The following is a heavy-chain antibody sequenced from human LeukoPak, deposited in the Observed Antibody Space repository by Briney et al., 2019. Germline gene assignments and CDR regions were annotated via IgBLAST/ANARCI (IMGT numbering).Heavy chain of an antibody. CDR2: MNPNSGNT. CDR1: GYTFTSYD. D-gene: IGHD3/OR15-3a*01. J-gene: IGHJ3*02. V-gene: IGHV1-8*01. Sequence: ASVKVSCKASGYTFTSYDINWVRQATGQGLEWMGWMNPNSGNTGYAQKFQGRVTMTWNTSISTAYMELSSLRSEDTAVYYCARVRLDHDAFDIWGQGTMVTVSS. CDR3: ARVRLDHDAFDI.